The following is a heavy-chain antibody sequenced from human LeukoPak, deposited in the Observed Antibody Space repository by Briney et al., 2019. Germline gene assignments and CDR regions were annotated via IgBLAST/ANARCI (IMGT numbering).Heavy chain of an antibody. CDR2: INHSGST. Sequence: PSETLSLTCAVSGGSISSGGYSWSWIRQPPGKGLEWIGEINHSGSTNYNPSLKSRVTISVDTSKNQFSLKLSSVTAADTAVYYCARALIKDFWSGYYQNWFDPWGQGTLVTVSS. V-gene: IGHV4-34*01. CDR1: GGSISSGGYS. J-gene: IGHJ5*02. CDR3: ARALIKDFWSGYYQNWFDP. D-gene: IGHD3-3*01.